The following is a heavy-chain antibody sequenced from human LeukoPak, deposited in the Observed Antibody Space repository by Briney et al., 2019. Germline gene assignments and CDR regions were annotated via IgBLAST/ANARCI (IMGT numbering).Heavy chain of an antibody. V-gene: IGHV3-7*01. Sequence: GGSLRLSCAASGFTSSSYWMTWVRQAPGKGLEWVANIKQDGNEKYYVDSVKGRFTISRDNAKNSLYLQMNSLRAEDTAVYYCAIGLRITIFGGPKYNWFDPWGQGTLVTVSS. D-gene: IGHD3-3*01. CDR2: IKQDGNEK. CDR3: AIGLRITIFGGPKYNWFDP. CDR1: GFTSSSYW. J-gene: IGHJ5*02.